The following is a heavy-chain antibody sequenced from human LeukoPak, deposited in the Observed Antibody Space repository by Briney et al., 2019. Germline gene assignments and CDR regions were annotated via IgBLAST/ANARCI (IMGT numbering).Heavy chain of an antibody. CDR1: GFTFSDYS. Sequence: GGSLRLSCAASGFTFSDYSLNWFRQAPGKGLEWVSYIGASGATIYHADSVKGRFTISRDDARNSLYLQMNSLRAEDTAVYYCARDLNWAFDYWGQGTRVTVSS. CDR2: IGASGATI. CDR3: ARDLNWAFDY. D-gene: IGHD7-27*01. J-gene: IGHJ4*02. V-gene: IGHV3-48*01.